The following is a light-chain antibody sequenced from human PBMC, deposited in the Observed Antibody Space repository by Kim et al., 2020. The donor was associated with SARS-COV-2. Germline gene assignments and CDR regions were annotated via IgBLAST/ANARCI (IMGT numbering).Light chain of an antibody. Sequence: SPGESATPSCRASQSVSSNLASYQQKPGQAPRLLIYGASTRATGIPARFSGSGSGTEFTLTISSLQSEDFAVYYYQQYNNWPPWTFGQGTKVDIK. CDR2: GAS. CDR3: QQYNNWPPWT. V-gene: IGKV3-15*01. J-gene: IGKJ1*01. CDR1: QSVSSN.